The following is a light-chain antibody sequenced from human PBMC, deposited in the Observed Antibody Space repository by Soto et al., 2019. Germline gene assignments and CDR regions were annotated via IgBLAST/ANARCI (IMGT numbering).Light chain of an antibody. Sequence: IQRTQSPSTLSASVGDRVTITCRASQSISSWLAWYQQKPGKAPKLLIYKASSLESGVPSRFSGSGSGTEFTLTLSSLQPDDFATYYCQQYNSYPYTFGQGTKLEIK. CDR2: KAS. V-gene: IGKV1-5*03. J-gene: IGKJ2*01. CDR1: QSISSW. CDR3: QQYNSYPYT.